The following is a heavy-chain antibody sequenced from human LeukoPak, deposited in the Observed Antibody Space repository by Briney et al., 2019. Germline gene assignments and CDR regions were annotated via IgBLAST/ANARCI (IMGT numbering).Heavy chain of an antibody. D-gene: IGHD3-22*01. Sequence: GGSLRLSCAASGFTVSRNNMTWVRQAPGKGLEWLSVIYSGGSTYYADSVKGRFTISRNNSKNTLYLQMNSLRAEDTAVYYCARVDSSGYFNGAFDVWGQGTMVTVSS. J-gene: IGHJ3*01. CDR2: IYSGGST. CDR3: ARVDSSGYFNGAFDV. V-gene: IGHV3-53*04. CDR1: GFTVSRNN.